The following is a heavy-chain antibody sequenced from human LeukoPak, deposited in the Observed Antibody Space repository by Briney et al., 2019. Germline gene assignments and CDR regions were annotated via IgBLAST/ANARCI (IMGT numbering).Heavy chain of an antibody. V-gene: IGHV3-9*01. CDR1: GFTFDDYA. Sequence: GGSLRLSCAASGFTFDDYAMHWVRQAPGKGLEWVSGISWNSGSMDYADSVKGRFTISRDNSKNTLYLQMNSLRAEDTAVYYCAKDGLGVLGGPYMVPFDYWGQGTLVTVSS. CDR3: AKDGLGVLGGPYMVPFDY. CDR2: ISWNSGSM. J-gene: IGHJ4*02. D-gene: IGHD3-3*01.